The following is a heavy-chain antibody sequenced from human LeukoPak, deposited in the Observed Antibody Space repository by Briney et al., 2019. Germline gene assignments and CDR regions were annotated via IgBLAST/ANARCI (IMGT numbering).Heavy chain of an antibody. D-gene: IGHD3-22*01. Sequence: GGSLRLSCAASGFSFRHYGMHWVRQAPGKGLEWVAFINYDGSNKYYADSVKGRFTISRDNAKNSLYLQMNSLRAEDTAVYYCARVRYYDSSGYKYYFDYWGQGTLVTVSS. V-gene: IGHV3-30*02. CDR3: ARVRYYDSSGYKYYFDY. CDR2: INYDGSNK. J-gene: IGHJ4*02. CDR1: GFSFRHYG.